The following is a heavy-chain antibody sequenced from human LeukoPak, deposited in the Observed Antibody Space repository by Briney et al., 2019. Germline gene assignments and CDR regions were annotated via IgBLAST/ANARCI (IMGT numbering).Heavy chain of an antibody. CDR3: ARDHETVWFGESHAFDI. CDR2: INAGGATT. J-gene: IGHJ3*02. Sequence: GGSLRLSCAASGFPFSTYAMGWVRQVPEKGLEWVSFINAGGATTYYTDSVKGRFTISRDNAKNSLYLQMNSLRAEDTAVYYCARDHETVWFGESHAFDIWGQGTMVTVSS. CDR1: GFPFSTYA. D-gene: IGHD3-10*01. V-gene: IGHV3-23*01.